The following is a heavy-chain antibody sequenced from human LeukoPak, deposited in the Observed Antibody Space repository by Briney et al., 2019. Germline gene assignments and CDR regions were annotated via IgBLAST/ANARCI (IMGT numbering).Heavy chain of an antibody. D-gene: IGHD1-26*01. CDR3: ARDSEGWASAYYYYYMDV. CDR1: GGSISSDY. J-gene: IGHJ6*03. Sequence: SETLSLTCTGSGGSISSDYWSWIRQPAGKGLDWIGRINSRGSTKYNPSLKSRVTMSVDTSKNQFSLRLTSVTAADTAVYYCARDSEGWASAYYYYYMDVWGKGTTVTVSS. V-gene: IGHV4-4*07. CDR2: INSRGST.